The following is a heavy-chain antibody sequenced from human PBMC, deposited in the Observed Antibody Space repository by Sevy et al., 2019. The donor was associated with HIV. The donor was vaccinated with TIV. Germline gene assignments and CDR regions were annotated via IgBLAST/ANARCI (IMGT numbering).Heavy chain of an antibody. V-gene: IGHV3-30*18. D-gene: IGHD1-1*01. CDR3: AKVGTPLWSYLDF. Sequence: GGSLRLSCGASGFDFREYAMHWVRQAPGKGLEWVAAVSSDGTNTYYVDSVKGRFTISRDSSQNTLFLHMNSLSVQDSAVYYCAKVGTPLWSYLDFWGQGTLVTVSS. CDR2: VSSDGTNT. J-gene: IGHJ4*02. CDR1: GFDFREYA.